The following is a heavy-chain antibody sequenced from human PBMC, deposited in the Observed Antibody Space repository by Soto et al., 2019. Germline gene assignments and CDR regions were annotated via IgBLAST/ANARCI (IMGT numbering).Heavy chain of an antibody. J-gene: IGHJ4*02. Sequence: TLSLTCTVSGGSIRNNYWSWIRQPPGKGLEWVGYIYYTGTSKYNPSLKSRVTISVDSSKNQFSLKLDSVTAADTAVYYCARLGGYYQAFDNWGQGTLVTVSS. V-gene: IGHV4-59*08. CDR3: ARLGGYYQAFDN. CDR1: GGSIRNNY. D-gene: IGHD3-3*01. CDR2: IYYTGTS.